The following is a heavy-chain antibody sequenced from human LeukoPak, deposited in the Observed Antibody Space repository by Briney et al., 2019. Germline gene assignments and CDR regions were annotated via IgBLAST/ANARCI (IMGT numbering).Heavy chain of an antibody. D-gene: IGHD3-10*01. V-gene: IGHV4-4*07. CDR1: GGSISSYY. J-gene: IGHJ6*02. CDR2: IYTSGST. Sequence: SETLSLTCTVFGGSISSYYWGWIRQPAGKGLEWIGRIYTSGSTKYNPSLKSRVTISVDTSKNQFSLKLSSVTAADTAVYYCARGDYGSGSWSDYYYYGMDVWGQGTTVTVSS. CDR3: ARGDYGSGSWSDYYYYGMDV.